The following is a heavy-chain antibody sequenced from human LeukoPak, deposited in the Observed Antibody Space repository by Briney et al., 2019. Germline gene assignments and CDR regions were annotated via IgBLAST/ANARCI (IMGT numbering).Heavy chain of an antibody. CDR2: IYYSGST. V-gene: IGHV4-59*01. Sequence: PSETLSLTXTVSGGSISSYYWSWIRQPPGKGLEWIGYIYYSGSTNYNPSLKSRVTISVDTSKNQFSLKLSSVTAADTAVYYCARGSGSLSFDIWGQGTMVTVSS. CDR1: GGSISSYY. D-gene: IGHD1-26*01. CDR3: ARGSGSLSFDI. J-gene: IGHJ3*02.